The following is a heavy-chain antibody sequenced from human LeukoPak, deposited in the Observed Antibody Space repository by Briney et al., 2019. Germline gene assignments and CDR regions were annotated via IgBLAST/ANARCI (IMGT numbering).Heavy chain of an antibody. Sequence: ASVKVSCKASGYTFTGYYIHWVRQAPGQGLEWMGRINPNSGNTGYAQKFQGRVTITRNTSISTAYMELSSLRSEDTAVYYCARGGVVPAAIRRDFDYWGQGTLVTVSS. V-gene: IGHV1-8*03. CDR1: GYTFTGYY. CDR2: INPNSGNT. CDR3: ARGGVVPAAIRRDFDY. J-gene: IGHJ4*02. D-gene: IGHD2-2*02.